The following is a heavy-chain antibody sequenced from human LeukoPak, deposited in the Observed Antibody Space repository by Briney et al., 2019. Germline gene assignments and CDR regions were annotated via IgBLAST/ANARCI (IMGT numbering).Heavy chain of an antibody. CDR2: IYYSGYT. Sequence: SETLSLTCTVSGGSISSYYWSWIRQPPGKGLEWIGYIYYSGYTNYNPSLKSRVTISVDTSKNQFSLKLSSVTAADTAVYYCARIYESYGSGTYYIWGGPDFWGQGTLVTVSS. CDR3: ARIYESYGSGTYYIWGGPDF. CDR1: GGSISSYY. V-gene: IGHV4-59*12. D-gene: IGHD3-10*01. J-gene: IGHJ4*02.